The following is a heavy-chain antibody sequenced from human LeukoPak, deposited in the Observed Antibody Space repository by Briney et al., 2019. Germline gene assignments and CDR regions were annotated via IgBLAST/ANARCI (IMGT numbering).Heavy chain of an antibody. Sequence: ASVKVSCKVSGYTLTELSMHGVRQAPGKGLEWMGGFDPEDGETIYAQRFQGRVTMTEDTSTDTAYMELSSLRSEDTAVYYCATGIAAAGTPPYYWGQGTLVTVSS. CDR2: FDPEDGET. V-gene: IGHV1-24*01. CDR1: GYTLTELS. J-gene: IGHJ4*02. CDR3: ATGIAAAGTPPYY. D-gene: IGHD6-13*01.